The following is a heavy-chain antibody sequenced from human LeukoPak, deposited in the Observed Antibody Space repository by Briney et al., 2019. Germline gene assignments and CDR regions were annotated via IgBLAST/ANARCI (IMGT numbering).Heavy chain of an antibody. V-gene: IGHV3-53*04. J-gene: IGHJ4*02. D-gene: IGHD4-11*01. CDR2: IYNGDNT. CDR3: ARVGSYSNYGFGDY. CDR1: GFTVSSNY. Sequence: PGGSLRLSCAASGFTVSSNYMSWVRQAPGKGPEWVSVIYNGDNTYYADSVKGRFTISKHNSKNTPFLQMNSLRAEDTAVYYCARVGSYSNYGFGDYWGQGTLVTVSS.